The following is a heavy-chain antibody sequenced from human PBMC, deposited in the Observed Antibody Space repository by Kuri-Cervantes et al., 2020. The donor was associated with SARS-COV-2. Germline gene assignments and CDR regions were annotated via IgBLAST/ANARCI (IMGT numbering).Heavy chain of an antibody. J-gene: IGHJ4*02. CDR2: IYYSGST. V-gene: IGHV4-59*01. CDR1: GGSISSYY. D-gene: IGHD2-15*01. Sequence: SETLSLTCTVSGGSISSYYWSWIRQPPGKGLEWIGYIYYSGSTNYNPSLKSRVTISVDTSKNQFSLKLSFVTAADTAVYYCAREGYCSGGSCFDYWGQGTLVTVSS. CDR3: AREGYCSGGSCFDY.